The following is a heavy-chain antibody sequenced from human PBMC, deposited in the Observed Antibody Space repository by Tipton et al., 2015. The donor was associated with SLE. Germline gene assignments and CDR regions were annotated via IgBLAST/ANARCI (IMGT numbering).Heavy chain of an antibody. V-gene: IGHV4-59*11. CDR3: ARELRSGWLYYFDY. J-gene: IGHJ4*02. CDR2: IYYSGST. D-gene: IGHD6-19*01. CDR1: GGSISSHY. Sequence: TLSLTCTVSGGSISSHYWSWLRQPPGKGLEWIGYIYYSGSTNYNPSLKSRVTISVDTSKNQFSLKLSSVTAADTAVYYCARELRSGWLYYFDYWGQGTLVTVSS.